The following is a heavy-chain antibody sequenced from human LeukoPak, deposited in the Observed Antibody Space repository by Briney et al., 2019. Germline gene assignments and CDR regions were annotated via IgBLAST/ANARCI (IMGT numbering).Heavy chain of an antibody. CDR3: ARGPKLGLNTLDAFDI. CDR2: ISPSSSTT. D-gene: IGHD7-27*01. Sequence: GGSLRLSCAASGFTFSDYYMSWIRQAPGKGLEWLSYISPSSSTTHYADSVKGRFTISRDNAKNALYLQMNSLRAEDTAVYYCARGPKLGLNTLDAFDIWGQGTMVTVSS. CDR1: GFTFSDYY. J-gene: IGHJ3*02. V-gene: IGHV3-11*06.